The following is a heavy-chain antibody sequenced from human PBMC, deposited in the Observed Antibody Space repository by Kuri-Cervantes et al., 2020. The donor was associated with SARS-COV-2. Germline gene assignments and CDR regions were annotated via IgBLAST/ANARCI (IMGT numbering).Heavy chain of an antibody. CDR2: ISSSSNGYI. Sequence: GESLKISCIGSGFTFGDYAMRWFRQAPGKGLEWVSSISSSSNGYIYYADSVKGRFTVSRDNAKDSLYLQMNSLRTEDTAVYYCARDWGPTDYWGQGTLVTVSS. V-gene: IGHV3-21*01. CDR1: GFTFGDYA. D-gene: IGHD3-16*01. J-gene: IGHJ4*02. CDR3: ARDWGPTDY.